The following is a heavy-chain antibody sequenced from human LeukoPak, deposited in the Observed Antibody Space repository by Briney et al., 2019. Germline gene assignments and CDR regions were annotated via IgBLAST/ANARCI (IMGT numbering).Heavy chain of an antibody. D-gene: IGHD3-10*01. CDR2: IYPGDSDT. Sequence: LGESLKISCKGSGYSFTSYWIGWVRQLPGKGLEWMGIIYPGDSDTRYSPSFQGQVTISADKSISTAYLQWSSLKASDTAMYYCARLRDGSQFGDYYYYMDVWGKGTTVTISS. CDR3: ARLRDGSQFGDYYYYMDV. CDR1: GYSFTSYW. V-gene: IGHV5-51*01. J-gene: IGHJ6*03.